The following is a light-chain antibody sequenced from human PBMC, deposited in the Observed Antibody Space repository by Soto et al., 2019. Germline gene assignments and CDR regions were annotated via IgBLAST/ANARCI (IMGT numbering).Light chain of an antibody. V-gene: IGKV1-5*03. J-gene: IGKJ2*01. CDR3: QQYKTYY. Sequence: DIQMTQSPSTLSASVGARVSITCRASQSLNSWLAWYQQKPGKAPKLLIYKTSTLESGVPSRVSGSGSGTEFTLTISNLQPDDFATYYCQQYKTYYFGQGTKLEIK. CDR1: QSLNSW. CDR2: KTS.